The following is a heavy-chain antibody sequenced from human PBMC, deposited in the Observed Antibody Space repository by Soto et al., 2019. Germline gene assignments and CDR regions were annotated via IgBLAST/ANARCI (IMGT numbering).Heavy chain of an antibody. Sequence: TETLSLTCTVTGDSISSRSYSCGWIRQPPGKGLEWIGSIYYSGSTYNNPSLRSRVSMSINTSKDQFSLKLKSVTAADTALYFCARQRTSVVTQAYFDVWGPGYLVT. CDR2: IYYSGST. D-gene: IGHD2-21*02. CDR1: GDSISSRSYS. J-gene: IGHJ4*02. CDR3: ARQRTSVVTQAYFDV. V-gene: IGHV4-39*01.